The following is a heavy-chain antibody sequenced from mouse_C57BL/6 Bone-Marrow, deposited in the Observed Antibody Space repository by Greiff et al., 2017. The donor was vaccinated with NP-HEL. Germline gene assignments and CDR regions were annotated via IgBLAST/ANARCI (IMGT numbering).Heavy chain of an antibody. CDR2: SRNKANDYTT. J-gene: IGHJ3*01. CDR1: GFTFSDFY. CDR3: ARDDGDGYYSAWFAY. D-gene: IGHD2-3*01. Sequence: EVQLVESGGGLVQSGRSLRLSCATSGFTFSDFYMEWVRQAPGKGLEWIAASRNKANDYTTEYSASVKGRFIVSRDTSQSILYLQMNALRAEDTAIYYCARDDGDGYYSAWFAYWGQGTLVTVSA. V-gene: IGHV7-1*01.